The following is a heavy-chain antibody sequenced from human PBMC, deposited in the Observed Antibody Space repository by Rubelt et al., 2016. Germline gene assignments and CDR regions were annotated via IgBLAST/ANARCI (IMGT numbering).Heavy chain of an antibody. Sequence: QVQLQESGPGLVKPSETLSLTCNVSGYSITSAYYWAWIRQPPGKGLEWIGGIYYSGSTYYNPSLKSRVTISVDTSKNQFSLKLSSVTAADTAVYYCAREAMVRGELNFDYWGQGTLVTVSS. CDR3: AREAMVRGELNFDY. V-gene: IGHV4-38-2*02. CDR2: IYYSGST. D-gene: IGHD3-10*01. CDR1: GYSITSAYY. J-gene: IGHJ4*02.